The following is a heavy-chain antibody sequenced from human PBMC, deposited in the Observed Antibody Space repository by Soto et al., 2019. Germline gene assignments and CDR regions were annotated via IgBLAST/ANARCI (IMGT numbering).Heavy chain of an antibody. D-gene: IGHD4-17*01. CDR1: GFTFSSYW. V-gene: IGHV3-7*01. CDR3: ARDRGGDYGGNDAFDI. J-gene: IGHJ3*02. Sequence: GGSLRLSCAASGFTFSSYWMSWVRQAPGKGLEWVANIKQDGSEKYYVDSVKGRFTISRDNAKNSLYLQMNSLRAEDTAVYYCARDRGGDYGGNDAFDIWGQGTMVTVSS. CDR2: IKQDGSEK.